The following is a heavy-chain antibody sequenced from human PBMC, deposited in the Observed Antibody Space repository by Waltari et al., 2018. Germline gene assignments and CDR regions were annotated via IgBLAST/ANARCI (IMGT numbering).Heavy chain of an antibody. V-gene: IGHV4-39*07. CDR2: IYYSGST. Sequence: QLQLQESGPGLVKPSETLSLTCTVSGGSISSSSYYWGWIRQPPGKGLGWIGSIYYSGSTYYNPSLKSRVTISVDTSKNQFSLKLSSVTAADTAVYYCARGFWFDPWGQGTLVTVSS. CDR3: ARGFWFDP. CDR1: GGSISSSSYY. J-gene: IGHJ5*02.